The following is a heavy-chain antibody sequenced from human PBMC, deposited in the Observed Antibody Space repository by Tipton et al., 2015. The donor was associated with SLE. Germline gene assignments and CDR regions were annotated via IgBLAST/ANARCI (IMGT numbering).Heavy chain of an antibody. CDR1: GGSISSYY. V-gene: IGHV4-34*01. D-gene: IGHD1-14*01. CDR2: INHGGTT. Sequence: TLSLTCTVFGGSISSYYCNWIRQPPGKGLEWIGEINHGGTTNHNPSLKSRVTLSVDTSKTQFSLRLSSVTAADTAVYYCARGLRTGAFDIWGQGTMVTVSS. CDR3: ARGLRTGAFDI. J-gene: IGHJ3*02.